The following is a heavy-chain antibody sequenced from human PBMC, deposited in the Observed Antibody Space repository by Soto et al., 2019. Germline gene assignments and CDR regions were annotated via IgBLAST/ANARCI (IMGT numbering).Heavy chain of an antibody. J-gene: IGHJ3*02. Sequence: PWGSLRVYCAASGFTFSSYDLHWVRQVPGKGLERVSAIGSAHDPYYLGSVKGRFSISRENAKNSLYLQMNSLTTGDTAVYYCARGDTPMITGMDSFDIWGQGTMVTVSS. CDR3: ARGDTPMITGMDSFDI. V-gene: IGHV3-13*05. CDR2: IGSAHDP. D-gene: IGHD5-18*01. CDR1: GFTFSSYD.